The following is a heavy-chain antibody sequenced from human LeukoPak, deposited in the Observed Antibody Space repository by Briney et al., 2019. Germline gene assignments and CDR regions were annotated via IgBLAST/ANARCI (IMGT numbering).Heavy chain of an antibody. D-gene: IGHD3-9*01. V-gene: IGHV3-7*01. Sequence: GGSLRLSCAASGFTFSSQTMSWLRQAPGKGLEWVANIKQDGSEKYYVDSVKGRFTISRDNAKNSLYLQMNSLRAEDTAVYYCARVAALRYFDWLYGMDVWGQGTTVTVSS. CDR1: GFTFSSQT. J-gene: IGHJ6*02. CDR3: ARVAALRYFDWLYGMDV. CDR2: IKQDGSEK.